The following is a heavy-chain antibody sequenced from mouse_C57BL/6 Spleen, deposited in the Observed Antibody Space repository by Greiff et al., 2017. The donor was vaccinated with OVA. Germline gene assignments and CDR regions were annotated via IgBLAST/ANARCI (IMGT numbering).Heavy chain of an antibody. CDR2: IDPSDRYT. Sequence: QVQLQQPGAELVKPGASVKLSCKASGYTFTSYWMQWVKQRPGQGLEWIGEIDPSDRYTNYNQKFKGKATLTVDTSSSTAYMQLSSLTSEDSAVYYCARCYGSSYYYFDYWGQGTTLTVSS. D-gene: IGHD1-1*01. CDR1: GYTFTSYW. V-gene: IGHV1-50*01. J-gene: IGHJ2*01. CDR3: ARCYGSSYYYFDY.